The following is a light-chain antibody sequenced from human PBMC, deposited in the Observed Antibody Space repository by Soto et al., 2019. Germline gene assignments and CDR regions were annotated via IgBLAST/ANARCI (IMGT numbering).Light chain of an antibody. CDR2: AAS. V-gene: IGKV1-12*01. Sequence: DIQMTQSPSTLSASVGGRVTITCRASQSISSWLAWYQQKPGKAPQLLIYAASSLQSGVPSRFSGSGYGTDFSLTISSLQPEDFATYYCQQAHSFPITFGQGTRLEIK. CDR3: QQAHSFPIT. J-gene: IGKJ5*01. CDR1: QSISSW.